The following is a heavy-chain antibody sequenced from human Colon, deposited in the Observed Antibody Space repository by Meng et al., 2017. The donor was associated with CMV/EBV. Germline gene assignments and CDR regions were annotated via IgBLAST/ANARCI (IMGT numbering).Heavy chain of an antibody. J-gene: IGHJ4*02. Sequence: GGSLRLSCKGSGYIFTTYWIGWVRQMPGKGLEWMGIIYAGDSDTRYSPSFEGQVTISVDKSISTAYLQWSSLKASDTAMYHCAREEPRGGYFDYWGQGTLVTVSS. D-gene: IGHD1-14*01. CDR2: IYAGDSDT. V-gene: IGHV5-51*01. CDR1: GYIFTTYW. CDR3: AREEPRGGYFDY.